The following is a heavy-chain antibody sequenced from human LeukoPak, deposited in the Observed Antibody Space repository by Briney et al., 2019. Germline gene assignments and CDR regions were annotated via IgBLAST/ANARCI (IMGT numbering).Heavy chain of an antibody. CDR2: IYYSGST. D-gene: IGHD3-16*01. CDR1: GGSISSSSYY. V-gene: IGHV4-39*01. Sequence: SETLSLTCTVSGGSISSSSYYWGWIRQPPGKGLEWIGSIYYSGSTYYNPSLKSRVTISVDTSKNQFSLKLSSVTAADTAVYYCASLRRGALFDIWGQGTMVTVSS. CDR3: ASLRRGALFDI. J-gene: IGHJ3*02.